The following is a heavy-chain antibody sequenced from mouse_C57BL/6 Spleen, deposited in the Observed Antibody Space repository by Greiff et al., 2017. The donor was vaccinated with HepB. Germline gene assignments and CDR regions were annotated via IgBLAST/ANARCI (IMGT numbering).Heavy chain of an antibody. Sequence: QVQLKQSGAELVKPGASVKISCKASGYAFSSYWMNWVKQRPGKGLEWIGQIYPGDGDTNYTGKFKGKATLTADQSSSTAYMQLSSLTSEDSAVYFCARSDSSGSDYWGQGTTLTVSS. V-gene: IGHV1-80*01. J-gene: IGHJ2*01. CDR2: IYPGDGDT. CDR1: GYAFSSYW. CDR3: ARSDSSGSDY. D-gene: IGHD3-2*02.